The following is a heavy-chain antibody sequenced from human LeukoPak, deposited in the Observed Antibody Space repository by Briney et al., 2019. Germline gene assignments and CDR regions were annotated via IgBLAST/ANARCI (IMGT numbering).Heavy chain of an antibody. CDR2: ISANGQAT. D-gene: IGHD5-18*01. V-gene: IGHV3-23*01. CDR3: AKVRDLDTVLGRFDN. Sequence: GGSLRLSCAGSGFAFGTYAMSWVRQAPGMGLEWVSSISANGQATYYADSVEGRFTISRDNSKNTLYLQMNSLRAEDTAVYYCAKVRDLDTVLGRFDNWGQGTLVTVSS. CDR1: GFAFGTYA. J-gene: IGHJ5*02.